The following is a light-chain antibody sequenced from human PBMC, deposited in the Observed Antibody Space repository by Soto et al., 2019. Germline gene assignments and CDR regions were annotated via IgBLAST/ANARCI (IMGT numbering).Light chain of an antibody. CDR1: QSVGSSY. J-gene: IGKJ1*01. V-gene: IGKV3-20*01. CDR2: GAS. CDR3: QRYDNSPTWT. Sequence: EIVLTQSPCTLSLSPGERATLSCRASQSVGSSYLAWYQQKPGQAPRLLISGASSRATGIPDRFSGSGSGTDFTLTISRLEPEDFAVYYCQRYDNSPTWTFGQGTKVEIK.